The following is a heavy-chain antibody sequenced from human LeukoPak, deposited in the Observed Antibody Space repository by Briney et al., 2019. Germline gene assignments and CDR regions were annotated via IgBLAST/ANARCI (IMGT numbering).Heavy chain of an antibody. J-gene: IGHJ5*02. Sequence: GASVKVSCKVSGYTLTELSMHWVRQAPGKGLEWMGGFDPEDGETIYAQKFQGRVTMTEDTSTDKAYMELSSLRSEDTAVYYCATGNGWPYNWFDPWGQGTLVTVSS. CDR1: GYTLTELS. V-gene: IGHV1-24*01. D-gene: IGHD6-19*01. CDR3: ATGNGWPYNWFDP. CDR2: FDPEDGET.